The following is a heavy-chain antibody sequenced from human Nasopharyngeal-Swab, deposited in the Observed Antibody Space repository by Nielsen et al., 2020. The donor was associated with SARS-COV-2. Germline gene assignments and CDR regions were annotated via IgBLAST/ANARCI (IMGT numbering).Heavy chain of an antibody. CDR3: ARSHDYGNHDAFDI. CDR1: GFTFSDYY. D-gene: IGHD4-17*01. J-gene: IGHJ3*02. CDR2: ISSSGSTI. V-gene: IGHV3-11*04. Sequence: GSLRLSCAASGFTFSDYYMSWIRQASGKGLEWVSYISSSGSTIYYADSVKGRFTISRDNAKNSLYLQMNSLRAEDTAVYYCARSHDYGNHDAFDIWGQGTMVTVSS.